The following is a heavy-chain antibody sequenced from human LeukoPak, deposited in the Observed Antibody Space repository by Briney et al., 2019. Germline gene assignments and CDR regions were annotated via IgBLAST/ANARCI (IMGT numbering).Heavy chain of an antibody. V-gene: IGHV3-33*06. Sequence: GGSLRLSCAASGFTFSSYGMHWVRQAPGKGLEWVAVIWYDGSNKYYADSVKGRFTISRDNSKNTLYLQMNSLRDEDTAVYYCAKDLYRRYDSSGYYGPYFDYWGQGTLVTVSS. D-gene: IGHD3-22*01. CDR2: IWYDGSNK. CDR3: AKDLYRRYDSSGYYGPYFDY. J-gene: IGHJ4*02. CDR1: GFTFSSYG.